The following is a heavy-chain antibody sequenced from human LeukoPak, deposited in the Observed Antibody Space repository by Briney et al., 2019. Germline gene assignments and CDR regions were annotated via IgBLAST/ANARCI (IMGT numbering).Heavy chain of an antibody. V-gene: IGHV3-23*01. CDR2: ISPGGST. CDR1: GFTFTNYA. J-gene: IGHJ4*02. D-gene: IGHD3-10*01. Sequence: GGSLRLSCAASGFTFTNYAMSWVRQAPGRGLEWVSNISPGGSTNYADSVKGRFTISRDNYKNTMYLQMDSLRAEDTAIYYCAKGPMAWFDYWGQGTLVTVSS. CDR3: AKGPMAWFDY.